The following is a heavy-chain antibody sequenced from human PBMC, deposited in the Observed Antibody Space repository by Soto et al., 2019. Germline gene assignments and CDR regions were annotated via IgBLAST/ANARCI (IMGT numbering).Heavy chain of an antibody. V-gene: IGHV4-34*01. CDR3: ARGGSMARWLVGYYYYGMDV. CDR2: INHSGST. D-gene: IGHD5-12*01. CDR1: GGSFSGYY. Sequence: LSLTCAVYGGSFSGYYWSWIRQPPGKGLEWIGEINHSGSTNYNPSLKSRVTISVDTSKNQFSLKLSSVTAADTAVYYCARGGSMARWLVGYYYYGMDVWGQGTTVTVS. J-gene: IGHJ6*02.